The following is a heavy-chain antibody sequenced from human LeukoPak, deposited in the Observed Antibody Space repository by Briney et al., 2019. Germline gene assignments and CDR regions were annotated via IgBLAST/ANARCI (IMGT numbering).Heavy chain of an antibody. V-gene: IGHV3-21*01. CDR3: ARARLSSTLDY. CDR2: ISIISSYI. Sequence: GGSLTLSCAASGFTFSSYSMNWVRQAPGKGLEWVSSISIISSYIYYADSVKGRLTIPRDNAKNSLYLKMNSMRAEDTAVYYCARARLSSTLDYWGQGTLVTVSS. J-gene: IGHJ4*02. D-gene: IGHD6-13*01. CDR1: GFTFSSYS.